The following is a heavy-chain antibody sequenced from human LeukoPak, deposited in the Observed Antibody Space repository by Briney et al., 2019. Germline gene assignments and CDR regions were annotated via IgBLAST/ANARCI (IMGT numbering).Heavy chain of an antibody. CDR2: IHQDGNRE. D-gene: IGHD2-15*01. V-gene: IGHV3-7*01. CDR3: ASTFPYCSDGSCAL. Sequence: GGSLRLSCAASGLTFSSYWMSWVRQAPGKGLEWVANIHQDGNRENYVDSVKGRFSISRDNAKNSLFLQMHSLRAEDTAVYYCASTFPYCSDGSCALGGQGTLVTVSS. CDR1: GLTFSSYW. J-gene: IGHJ4*02.